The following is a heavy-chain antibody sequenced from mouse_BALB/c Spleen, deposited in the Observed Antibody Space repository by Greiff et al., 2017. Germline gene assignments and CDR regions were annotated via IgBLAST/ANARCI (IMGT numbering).Heavy chain of an antibody. V-gene: IGHV5-12-1*01. J-gene: IGHJ2*01. CDR2: ISSGGGST. D-gene: IGHD1-1*01. CDR1: GFAFSSYD. CDR3: ASFITTVPYYFDY. Sequence: EVKLVESGGGLVKPGGSLKLSCAASGFAFSSYDMSWVRQTPEKRLEWVAYISSGGGSTYYPDSVKGRFTISRDNAKNTLYLQMSSLKSEDTAMYYCASFITTVPYYFDYWGQGTTLTVSS.